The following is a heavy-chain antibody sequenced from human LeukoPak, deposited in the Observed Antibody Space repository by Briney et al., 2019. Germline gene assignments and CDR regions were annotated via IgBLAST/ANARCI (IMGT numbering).Heavy chain of an antibody. J-gene: IGHJ5*02. CDR1: GYTFTSYD. CDR2: MNPNSGNT. D-gene: IGHD3-22*01. Sequence: ASVKVSCKASGYTFTSYDINWVRQATGQGLEWMGWMNPNSGNTGYAQKFQGRVTMTRNTSINTAYMELSSLRSEDTAVYYCARGSNGVVVITSWFDHWGQGTLVTVSS. V-gene: IGHV1-8*01. CDR3: ARGSNGVVVITSWFDH.